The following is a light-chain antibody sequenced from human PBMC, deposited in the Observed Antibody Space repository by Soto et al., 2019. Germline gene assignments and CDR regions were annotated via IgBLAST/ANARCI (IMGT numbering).Light chain of an antibody. Sequence: ETVLTQSPATLSLSPGERATLSCKASQSVSSYLAWYQQKPGQARRLLIYDASNRATGIPARFSGSGSGTDFTLTISSLEPEDFAVYFCQQRSNWPPTFGPGTKVDVK. J-gene: IGKJ3*01. V-gene: IGKV3-11*01. CDR2: DAS. CDR3: QQRSNWPPT. CDR1: QSVSSY.